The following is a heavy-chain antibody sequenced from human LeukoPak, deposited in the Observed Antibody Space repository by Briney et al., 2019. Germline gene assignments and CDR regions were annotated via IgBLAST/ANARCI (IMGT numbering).Heavy chain of an antibody. V-gene: IGHV4-39*01. CDR1: GRSISSSSYY. D-gene: IGHD3-22*01. CDR3: ARQDLRYYDSGGDFDY. Sequence: SETLSLTCTLSGRSISSSSYYWGWIRQPPGKGLEWIGSIYYSGSTYYNPSLKSRVTISVDTSKNQFSLKLSSVTGADTAVYYCARQDLRYYDSGGDFDYWGQGTLVTVSS. CDR2: IYYSGST. J-gene: IGHJ4*02.